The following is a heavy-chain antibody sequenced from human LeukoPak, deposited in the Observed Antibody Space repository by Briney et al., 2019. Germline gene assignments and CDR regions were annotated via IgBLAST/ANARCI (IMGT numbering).Heavy chain of an antibody. CDR3: AREIRRGAGDWFDP. CDR2: INPNSGDT. V-gene: IGHV1-2*06. Sequence: ASVKVSCKASGYTFTTYHLHWVRQAPGQGLEWMGRINPNSGDTNYAQKFQGRVTMTTDTSISTAYMDLSGLSSDDTAMYYCAREIRRGAGDWFDPWGQGTLVTVSS. D-gene: IGHD1-26*01. CDR1: GYTFTTYH. J-gene: IGHJ5*02.